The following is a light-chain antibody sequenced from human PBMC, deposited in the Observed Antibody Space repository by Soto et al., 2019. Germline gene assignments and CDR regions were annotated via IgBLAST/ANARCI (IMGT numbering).Light chain of an antibody. CDR1: SSDVGGYNY. Sequence: QSALTQPASVSGSPGQSITISCTGTSSDVGGYNYVSWYQQHPRKAPKLMIYEVSNRPSGVSNRFAGSKSGNTASLTISGLQAEDEAEYYCTSYTSSSTLVVFGGGTKLTVL. CDR2: EVS. CDR3: TSYTSSSTLVV. V-gene: IGLV2-14*01. J-gene: IGLJ2*01.